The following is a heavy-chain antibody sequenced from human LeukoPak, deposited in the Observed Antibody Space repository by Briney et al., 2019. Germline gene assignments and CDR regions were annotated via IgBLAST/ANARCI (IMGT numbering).Heavy chain of an antibody. J-gene: IGHJ4*02. V-gene: IGHV3-48*01. D-gene: IGHD3-3*01. CDR2: ISSSSTI. CDR3: ARDEGNYDFWSGYYIHY. CDR1: GFTFSSYS. Sequence: GGSLRLSCAASGFTFSSYSMNWVRQAPGKGLEWVSYISSSSTIYYADSVKGRFTISRDNAKNSLYLQMNSLRAEDTAVYYCARDEGNYDFWSGYYIHYWGQGTLVTVSS.